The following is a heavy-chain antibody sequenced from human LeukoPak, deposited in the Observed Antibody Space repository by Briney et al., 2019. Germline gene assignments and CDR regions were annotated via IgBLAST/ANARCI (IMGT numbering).Heavy chain of an antibody. CDR3: ARRDLRRGIAARPFTFDS. CDR2: IKQDGSEK. Sequence: TGGSLRLSCATSGFTFSSYWMSWVRQAPGKGLEWVANIKQDGSEKYYMDSVKGRFTISRDNAKNSLYLQMNSLRAEDTAVYYCARRDLRRGIAARPFTFDSWGQGTLVTVSS. D-gene: IGHD6-6*01. V-gene: IGHV3-7*01. CDR1: GFTFSSYW. J-gene: IGHJ4*02.